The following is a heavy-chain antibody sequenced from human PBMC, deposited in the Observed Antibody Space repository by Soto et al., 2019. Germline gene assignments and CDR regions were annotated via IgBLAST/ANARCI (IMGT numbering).Heavy chain of an antibody. V-gene: IGHV3-66*01. CDR3: AREGNFDQAI. Sequence: GGSLRLSCAASGFTFSNAWMSWVRQAPGKGLEWVSVIYSGGSTYYADSVKGRFTISRDNSKNTLYLQMNSLRAEDTAVYYCAREGNFDQAIWGQGTTVTVSS. CDR2: IYSGGST. D-gene: IGHD3-9*01. CDR1: GFTFSNAW. J-gene: IGHJ6*02.